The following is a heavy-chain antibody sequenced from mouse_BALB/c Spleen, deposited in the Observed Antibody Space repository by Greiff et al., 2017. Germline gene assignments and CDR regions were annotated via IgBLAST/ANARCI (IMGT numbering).Heavy chain of an antibody. V-gene: IGHV1S81*02. Sequence: QVQLKESGADLVKPGASVKLSCKASGYTFTSYYMSWVKQRPGQGLEWIGESNPSNGGTNFNEKFKRKATLTVDNSSSTAYMQLSSLTSEDTAVYYCASEFAYWGQGTLVTVSA. CDR1: GYTFTSYY. CDR3: ASEFAY. J-gene: IGHJ3*01. CDR2: SNPSNGGT.